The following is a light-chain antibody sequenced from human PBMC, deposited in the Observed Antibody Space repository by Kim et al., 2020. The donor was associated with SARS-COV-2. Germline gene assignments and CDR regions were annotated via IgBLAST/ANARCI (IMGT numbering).Light chain of an antibody. CDR2: MAS. V-gene: IGKV1-5*03. J-gene: IGKJ3*01. CDR3: QQYKTWSFT. Sequence: DIQMTQSPSTLSAYVGDRVIITCRVSQSLDDWLAWYQHKPGRAPKLLIYMASSLESGVPSRFSGSGFGTEFTLTISSLQPDDFATYYCQQYKTWSFTFGPGTKVDIK. CDR1: QSLDDW.